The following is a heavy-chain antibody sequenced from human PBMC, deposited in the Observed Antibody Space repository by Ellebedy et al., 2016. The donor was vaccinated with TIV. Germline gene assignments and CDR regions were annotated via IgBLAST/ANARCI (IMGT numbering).Heavy chain of an antibody. CDR3: ARRLNSGDRREDVFDI. V-gene: IGHV1-8*01. CDR1: GYTFISHD. CDR2: MNPNSGNT. J-gene: IGHJ3*02. D-gene: IGHD3-10*01. Sequence: AASVKVSCKASGYTFISHDIHWVRQATGQGLERMGWMNPNSGNTGYAQKFQGRVTMNRDTSILTAYMELSSLRSEDTAVYFCARRLNSGDRREDVFDIWGQGTMVTVSS.